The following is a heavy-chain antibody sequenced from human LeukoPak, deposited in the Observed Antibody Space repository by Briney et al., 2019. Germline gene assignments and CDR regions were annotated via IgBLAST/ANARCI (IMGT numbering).Heavy chain of an antibody. Sequence: GESLRISCKGSGYSFSSYWIRWVRQMPGKGLEWMEIIYPGDSDTRYSPSFQGQVTISADKSISTAYLQWSSLKASDTAMYYCARHLALRDAFNIWGQGTMVTVSS. V-gene: IGHV5-51*01. CDR3: ARHLALRDAFNI. CDR2: IYPGDSDT. CDR1: GYSFSSYW. J-gene: IGHJ3*02.